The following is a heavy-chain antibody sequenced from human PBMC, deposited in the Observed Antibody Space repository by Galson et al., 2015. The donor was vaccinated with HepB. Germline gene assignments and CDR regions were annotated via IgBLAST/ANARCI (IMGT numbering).Heavy chain of an antibody. CDR2: ISGSGGST. D-gene: IGHD3-10*01. V-gene: IGHV3-23*01. J-gene: IGHJ5*02. CDR1: GFTFSSYA. CDR3: AKLRITMVRRVPQNWFDP. Sequence: SLRLSCAASGFTFSSYAMSWVRQAPGKGLEWVSAISGSGGSTYYADSVKGRFTISRDNSKNTLYLQMNSLRAEDTAVYYCAKLRITMVRRVPQNWFDPWGQGTLVTVSS.